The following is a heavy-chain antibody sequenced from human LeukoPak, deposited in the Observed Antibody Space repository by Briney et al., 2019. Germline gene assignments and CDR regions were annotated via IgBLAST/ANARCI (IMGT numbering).Heavy chain of an antibody. J-gene: IGHJ3*02. Sequence: GGSLRLSCAASGFTFSSYLMHWVRQAPGKGLVWVSRIISDGSSTSYADSVKGRFTISRDNAKNTLFLQMNSLRAEDTALYYCAREDVDITVATSGAFDIWGQGTMVTVSS. D-gene: IGHD6-19*01. CDR2: IISDGSST. CDR1: GFTFSSYL. V-gene: IGHV3-74*01. CDR3: AREDVDITVATSGAFDI.